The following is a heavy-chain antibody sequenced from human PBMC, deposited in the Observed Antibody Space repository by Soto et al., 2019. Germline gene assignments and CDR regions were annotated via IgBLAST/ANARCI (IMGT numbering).Heavy chain of an antibody. D-gene: IGHD6-13*01. CDR3: ARSVATPGTNIDF. CDR2: IYFSGST. CDR1: GGSMNGYY. V-gene: IGHV4-4*09. Sequence: QVQLQESGPGLVKPSETLSLTCSVSGGSMNGYYWSWIRQTRGQGLEWLGFIYFSGSTRYNPSLMSRLTISLDKSKRQFSMSLSSVTAADTAVYYCARSVATPGTNIDFWGQGTLVTVSS. J-gene: IGHJ4*02.